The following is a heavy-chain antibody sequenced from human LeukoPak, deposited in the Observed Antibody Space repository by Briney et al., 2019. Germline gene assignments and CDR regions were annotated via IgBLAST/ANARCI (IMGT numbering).Heavy chain of an antibody. CDR1: GFNNYW. CDR2: IKEDGTTK. Sequence: GGSLRLPCAASGFNNYWMSWVRQAPGKGLEWVANIKEDGTTKYYVDSVKGRFTISRDNAKNSVYLQMDSLRAEDMAVYYCARIRYSSSSYDYWGQGTLVTVSS. CDR3: ARIRYSSSSYDY. D-gene: IGHD6-6*01. J-gene: IGHJ4*02. V-gene: IGHV3-7*01.